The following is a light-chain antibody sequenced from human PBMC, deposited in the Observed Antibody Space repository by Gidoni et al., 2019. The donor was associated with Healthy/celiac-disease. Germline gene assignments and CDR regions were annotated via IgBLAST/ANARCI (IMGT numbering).Light chain of an antibody. V-gene: IGKV1-39*01. J-gene: IGKJ1*01. CDR2: AAS. Sequence: DIQMNQSPSSLSASVGDRVTITCRASQSISSYLNWYQQKPGKAPKLLIYAASSLQSGVPSRFSGSGSGTDFTLTISSLQPEDFATYYCQQSYSTPWGFGQGTKVEIK. CDR1: QSISSY. CDR3: QQSYSTPWG.